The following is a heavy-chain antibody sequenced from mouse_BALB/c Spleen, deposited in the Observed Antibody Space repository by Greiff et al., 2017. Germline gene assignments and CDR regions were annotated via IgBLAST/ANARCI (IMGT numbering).Heavy chain of an antibody. D-gene: IGHD1-1*01. CDR2: INPSTGYT. V-gene: IGHV1-7*01. CDR3: ARSPYYGSSYYYAMDY. Sequence: QVQLQQSGAELAKPGASVKMSCKASGYTFTSYWMHWVKQRPGQGLEWIGYINPSTGYTEYNQKFKDKATLTADKSSSTAYMQLSSLTSEDSAVYYCARSPYYGSSYYYAMDYWGQGTSVTVSS. J-gene: IGHJ4*01. CDR1: GYTFTSYW.